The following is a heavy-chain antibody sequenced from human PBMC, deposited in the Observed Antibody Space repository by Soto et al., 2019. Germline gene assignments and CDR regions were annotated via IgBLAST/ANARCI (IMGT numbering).Heavy chain of an antibody. V-gene: IGHV4-4*02. D-gene: IGHD5-18*01. CDR1: GGSISSSNW. J-gene: IGHJ4*02. Sequence: QVQLQESGPGLVKPSGTLSLTCAVSGGSISSSNWWSWVRQPPGKGLEWIGEIYHSGSTNYNPSLKNRVPISVDKSKNQFSLKLSSGTAADTAVYYCAGLLVEMAMVYWGQGTLVTVSS. CDR2: IYHSGST. CDR3: AGLLVEMAMVY.